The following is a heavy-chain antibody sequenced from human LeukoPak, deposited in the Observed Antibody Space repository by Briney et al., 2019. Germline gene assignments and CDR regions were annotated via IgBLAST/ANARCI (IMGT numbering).Heavy chain of an antibody. Sequence: GASVKVSCKASGYTFTGYYMHWVRQAPGQGLEWMGRINPNSGGTNYAQKFQGRVTMTRDTSISTAYMELSRLRSDDTAVYYCARDSYYYDSSGYRKYGMDVWGQGTTVTVSS. D-gene: IGHD3-22*01. CDR3: ARDSYYYDSSGYRKYGMDV. CDR2: INPNSGGT. J-gene: IGHJ6*02. V-gene: IGHV1-2*06. CDR1: GYTFTGYY.